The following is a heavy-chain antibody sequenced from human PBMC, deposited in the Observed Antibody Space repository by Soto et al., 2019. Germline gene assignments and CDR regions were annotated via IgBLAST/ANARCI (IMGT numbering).Heavy chain of an antibody. Sequence: PSETLALTCSVSGGSVSSGGFYWTWIRQPPGKGLDWVGYIFYTGKTNYNPSLKSRLTISLDTSKNQFSLKLTSVTAADTAVYYCARLPYISSWPFDYWGQGSLVTVSS. CDR3: ARLPYISSWPFDY. V-gene: IGHV4-61*08. D-gene: IGHD6-13*01. CDR1: GGSVSSGGFY. CDR2: IFYTGKT. J-gene: IGHJ4*02.